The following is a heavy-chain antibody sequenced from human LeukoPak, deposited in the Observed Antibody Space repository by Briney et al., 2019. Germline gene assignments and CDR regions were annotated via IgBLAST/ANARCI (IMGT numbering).Heavy chain of an antibody. CDR1: GFTFSSYA. J-gene: IGHJ4*02. Sequence: PGGSLRLSCSASGFTFSSYAMSWVRQAPGKGLEWVSAISGSGGSTYYADSVKGRFTISRDNSKNTLYLQMNSLRAEDTAVYYCAKARAGVLDNFDYWGQGTLVTVSS. V-gene: IGHV3-23*01. D-gene: IGHD3-3*01. CDR2: ISGSGGST. CDR3: AKARAGVLDNFDY.